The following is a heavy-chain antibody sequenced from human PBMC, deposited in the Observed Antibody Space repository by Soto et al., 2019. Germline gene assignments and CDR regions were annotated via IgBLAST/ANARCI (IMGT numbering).Heavy chain of an antibody. D-gene: IGHD6-19*01. CDR1: EFTFSTYA. J-gene: IGHJ4*02. V-gene: IGHV3-23*01. CDR3: AKYSSGRLTFDY. CDR2: ISGTGGST. Sequence: GGSLRLSCAASEFTFSTYAMSWVRQAPGKGLEWVSAISGTGGSTFYADSVKGRFTISRDNSKNTLYLQMNSLRAEDTAVYYCAKYSSGRLTFDYWGQGTLVTVSS.